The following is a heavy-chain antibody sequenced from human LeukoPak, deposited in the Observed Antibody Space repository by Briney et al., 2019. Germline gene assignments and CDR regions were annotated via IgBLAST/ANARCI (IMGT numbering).Heavy chain of an antibody. CDR3: ARGPPYSGWFDY. J-gene: IGHJ4*02. Sequence: GGSLTLSCAASGFTFSSYWMHWVRQAPGKGLVWVSRINSDGSSTSYADSVKGQFTISRDNAKNTLYLQMTSLRAEDTAVYYCARGPPYSGWFDYWGQGTLVTVSS. CDR2: INSDGSST. D-gene: IGHD6-19*01. CDR1: GFTFSSYW. V-gene: IGHV3-74*01.